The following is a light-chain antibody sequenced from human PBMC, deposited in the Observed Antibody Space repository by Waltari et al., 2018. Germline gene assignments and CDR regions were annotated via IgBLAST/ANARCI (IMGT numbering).Light chain of an antibody. CDR3: QLRARWPPTFT. V-gene: IGKV3-11*01. J-gene: IGKJ2*01. Sequence: EFVLTQSPANLSLSPGERVTLSCRASQSVSGYLAWYQHKPGQAPRLLIYDASNRATGVPARFSGRDSGADCTLTISSLEPEDFGVYYCQLRARWPPTFTFGQGTKLEI. CDR2: DAS. CDR1: QSVSGY.